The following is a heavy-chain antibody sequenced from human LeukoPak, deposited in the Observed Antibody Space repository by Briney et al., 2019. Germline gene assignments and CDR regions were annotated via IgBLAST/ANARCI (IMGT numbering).Heavy chain of an antibody. CDR2: ISASGGST. CDR1: GFTFSSYA. V-gene: IGHV3-23*01. Sequence: GGSLRLSCAPSGFTFSSYASSWVRQAPGKGLEWVSAISASGGSTYYADSVKGRFTISRDNSKNTLYLQMNSLRAEDKAVYYCAKTKLGYCSGGSCYSRHYRLDYWGQGTLVTVSS. CDR3: AKTKLGYCSGGSCYSRHYRLDY. J-gene: IGHJ4*02. D-gene: IGHD2-15*01.